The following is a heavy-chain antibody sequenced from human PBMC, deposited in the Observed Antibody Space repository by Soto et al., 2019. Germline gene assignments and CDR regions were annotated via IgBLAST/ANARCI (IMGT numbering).Heavy chain of an antibody. J-gene: IGHJ4*02. CDR1: GGSISSGGYS. Sequence: QLQLQESGSGLVKPSQTLSPTCAVSGGSISSGGYSWSWIRQPPGKGLEWIGYIYHSGSTYYNPSLKSRVTISVDRSKNQFSLKLGSVAAADTVVYYCAAGGGLPRYYWGQGTLVTVSS. CDR3: AAGGGLPRYY. V-gene: IGHV4-30-2*01. D-gene: IGHD5-12*01. CDR2: IYHSGST.